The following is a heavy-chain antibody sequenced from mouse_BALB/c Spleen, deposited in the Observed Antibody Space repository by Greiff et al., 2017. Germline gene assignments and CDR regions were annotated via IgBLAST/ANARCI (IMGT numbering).Heavy chain of an antibody. Sequence: EVKLEESGGGLVKPGGSLKLSCAASGFTFSDYYMYWVRQTPEKRLEWVATISDGGSYTYYPDSVKGRFTISRDNAKNNLYLQMSSLKSEDTAMYYCARDRGNYGYFDVWGAGTTVTVSS. CDR3: ARDRGNYGYFDV. V-gene: IGHV5-4*02. J-gene: IGHJ1*01. CDR1: GFTFSDYY. D-gene: IGHD2-1*01. CDR2: ISDGGSYT.